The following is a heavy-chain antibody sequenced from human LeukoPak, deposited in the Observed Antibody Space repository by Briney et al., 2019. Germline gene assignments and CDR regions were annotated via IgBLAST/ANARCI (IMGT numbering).Heavy chain of an antibody. CDR1: GGSISSGGYY. D-gene: IGHD5-18*01. V-gene: IGHV4-31*03. J-gene: IGHJ5*02. CDR2: IYYNGST. Sequence: SETLSLTCTVSGGSISSGGYYWSWIRQHPGKGLEWIGYIYYNGSTYYNPSLKSRVTISVDTSKNQFSLKLSSVTAADTAVYYCAREATAHPYNWFDPWGQGTLVTVSS. CDR3: AREATAHPYNWFDP.